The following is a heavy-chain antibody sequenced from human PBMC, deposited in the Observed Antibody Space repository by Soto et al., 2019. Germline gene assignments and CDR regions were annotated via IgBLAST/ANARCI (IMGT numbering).Heavy chain of an antibody. D-gene: IGHD3-10*01. J-gene: IGHJ6*02. CDR2: IYYSGST. CDR3: ARAAYYYGSGSSDYYYYGMDV. Sequence: QVQLQESGPGLVKPSQTLSHTCTVSGGSISSGGYYSSWIRQHPGKGLEWIGYIYYSGSTYYNPSRKSRVTISVDTSKNQFSLKLSSVTAADTAVYYCARAAYYYGSGSSDYYYYGMDVWGQGTTVTVSS. CDR1: GGSISSGGYY. V-gene: IGHV4-31*03.